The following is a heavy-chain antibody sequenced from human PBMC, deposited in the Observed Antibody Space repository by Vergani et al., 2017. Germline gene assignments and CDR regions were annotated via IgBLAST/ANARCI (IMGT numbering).Heavy chain of an antibody. D-gene: IGHD3-10*01. V-gene: IGHV3-21*04. CDR3: AKRIGGLWFGELLFGGAPGGGYYYYGMDV. J-gene: IGHJ6*02. Sequence: AASGFTFSSYSMNWVRQAPGKGLEWVSSISSSSSYIYYADSVKGRFTISRDNAKNSLYLQMNSLRAEDTAVYYCAKRIGGLWFGELLFGGAPGGGYYYYGMDVWGQGTTVTVSS. CDR2: ISSSSSYI. CDR1: GFTFSSYS.